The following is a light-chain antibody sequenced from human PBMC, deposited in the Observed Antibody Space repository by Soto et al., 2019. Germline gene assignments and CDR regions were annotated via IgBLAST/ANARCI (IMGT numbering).Light chain of an antibody. V-gene: IGKV3-20*01. Sequence: EIVSTCSPGTMSLSPGERSTLSCRPSQTVSSTYLAWYQQKPGQAPRLLIDGASSRATSIPDRFSGSGSGTDITLTISRLEPEDVAVYCCQQYGNSRVTFGPGTKVDIK. CDR1: QTVSSTY. CDR3: QQYGNSRVT. J-gene: IGKJ3*01. CDR2: GAS.